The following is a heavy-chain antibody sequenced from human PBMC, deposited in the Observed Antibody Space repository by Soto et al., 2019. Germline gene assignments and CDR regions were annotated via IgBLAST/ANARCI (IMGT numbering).Heavy chain of an antibody. Sequence: SETLSLTCAVSGGSLSSGGYSWSWIRQPPGKGLEWIGYMYHSGSTYYNPSLKSRVTISIDRSKNQFSLKLSSVTAADTAVYYCARSVFPWGQGTLVTVSS. CDR3: ARSVFP. CDR1: GGSLSSGGYS. V-gene: IGHV4-30-2*01. J-gene: IGHJ5*02. CDR2: MYHSGST.